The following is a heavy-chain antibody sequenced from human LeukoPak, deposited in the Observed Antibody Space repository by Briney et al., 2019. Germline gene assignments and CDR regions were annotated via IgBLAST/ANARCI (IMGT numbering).Heavy chain of an antibody. J-gene: IGHJ4*02. V-gene: IGHV3-23*01. CDR2: ISDSGGTT. Sequence: GGSLRLSCAVSGITLSNYGMSWVRQAPGKGLGWVAGISDSGGTTSYADSVKGRFTISRDNPKNTLYLQMNSLRAEDTAVYFCAKRGVVIRVILVGFHKEAYYFDSWGQGALVTVSS. CDR1: GITLSNYG. CDR3: AKRGVVIRVILVGFHKEAYYFDS. D-gene: IGHD3-22*01.